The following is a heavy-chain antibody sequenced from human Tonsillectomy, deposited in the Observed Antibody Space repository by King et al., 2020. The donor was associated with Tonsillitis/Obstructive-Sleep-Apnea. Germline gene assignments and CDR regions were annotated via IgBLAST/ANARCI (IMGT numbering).Heavy chain of an antibody. CDR3: ARDHGIVLMVYAFDY. CDR2: ISYDGSNK. D-gene: IGHD2-8*01. Sequence: VQLVESGGGVVQPGRSLRLSCAASGFTFSNYAIHWVRQAPGKGLEWVAVISYDGSNKYYADSVKGRFTISRDNSKNTWYLQMNTLRAEDTAVYYCARDHGIVLMVYAFDYWGQGTLVTVSS. CDR1: GFTFSNYA. V-gene: IGHV3-30*04. J-gene: IGHJ4*02.